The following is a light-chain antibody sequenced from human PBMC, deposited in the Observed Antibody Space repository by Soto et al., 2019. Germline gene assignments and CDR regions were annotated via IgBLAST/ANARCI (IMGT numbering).Light chain of an antibody. J-gene: IGKJ5*01. CDR1: QSVRSNY. CDR3: QQYGTSPIT. V-gene: IGKV3-20*01. CDR2: GAS. Sequence: EIVLTQSAGTLSLSPGERVTLSCRASQSVRSNYLAWYQQIPGQAPRLLIYGASSMATGIPDRFSGSGSGTDFTLTISRLEPEDFAVYYCQQYGTSPITFGQGTRLEI.